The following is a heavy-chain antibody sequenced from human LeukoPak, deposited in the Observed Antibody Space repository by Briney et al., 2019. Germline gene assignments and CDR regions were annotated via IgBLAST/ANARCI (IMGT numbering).Heavy chain of an antibody. CDR1: GYTFSGYY. J-gene: IGHJ4*02. Sequence: ASVKVSCKASGYTFSGYYMHWVRQAPGQGLEWMGWINPNSGGPIYAQKFQGRVTMTRDTSISTAYMELSRLTSDDTAVYYCARANSGSYYNYWGQGTLVTVSS. CDR3: ARANSGSYYNY. V-gene: IGHV1-2*02. CDR2: INPNSGGP. D-gene: IGHD1-26*01.